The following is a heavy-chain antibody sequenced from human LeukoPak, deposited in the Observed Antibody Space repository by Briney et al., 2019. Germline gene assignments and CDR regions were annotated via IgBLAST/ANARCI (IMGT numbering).Heavy chain of an antibody. J-gene: IGHJ4*02. D-gene: IGHD2-2*01. CDR2: IIPIFGTA. Sequence: ASVKVSCKASGGTFSSYAISWVRRAPGQGLEWMGGIIPIFGTANYAQKFQGRVTITADESTSTAYMELSSLRSEDTAVYYCARGRGRCSSTSCYAWIRPFDYWGQGTLVTVSS. CDR3: ARGRGRCSSTSCYAWIRPFDY. CDR1: GGTFSSYA. V-gene: IGHV1-69*13.